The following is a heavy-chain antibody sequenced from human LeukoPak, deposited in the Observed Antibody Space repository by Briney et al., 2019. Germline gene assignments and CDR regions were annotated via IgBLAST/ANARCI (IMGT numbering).Heavy chain of an antibody. Sequence: GASVNVSCKVSGYTLTELSIHWVRQAPGKGLEWMEGFDPEDGETIYAQRFQRRVTMTEDTSTGTAYMEPSSLRSEDTAVYYCATVKYSKGGNWFDPWGQGTLVTVSS. D-gene: IGHD4-11*01. V-gene: IGHV1-24*01. CDR3: ATVKYSKGGNWFDP. J-gene: IGHJ5*02. CDR2: FDPEDGET. CDR1: GYTLTELS.